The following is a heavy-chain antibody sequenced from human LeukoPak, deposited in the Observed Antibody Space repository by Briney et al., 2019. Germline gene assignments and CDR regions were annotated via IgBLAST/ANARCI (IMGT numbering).Heavy chain of an antibody. CDR1: GFTFSSYA. Sequence: GASLRLSCAASGFTFSSYAMIWVRQAPGKGLEWVSAIGGSGTSTFYADSVKGRFTISRDNSKNTLYLQMNSLRAEDTAAYYCAKTSQGHPPYYCSMDVWGQGTTVTVSS. CDR3: AKTSQGHPPYYCSMDV. J-gene: IGHJ6*02. V-gene: IGHV3-23*01. CDR2: IGGSGTST.